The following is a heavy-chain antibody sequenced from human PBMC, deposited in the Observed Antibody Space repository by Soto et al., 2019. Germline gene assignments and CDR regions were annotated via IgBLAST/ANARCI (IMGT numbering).Heavy chain of an antibody. J-gene: IGHJ4*02. CDR3: AKGITYYDFWSGYYSTVLGY. V-gene: IGHV1-3*01. Sequence: GASVKVSCKASGYIFSTYAIHWVRQAPGQMPEWMGWINGGTGKTKYSQKYQDRVTITRNTSTSIAYMELSSLRSEDTAVYYCAKGITYYDFWSGYYSTVLGYWGQGTLVTVSS. D-gene: IGHD3-3*01. CDR2: INGGTGKT. CDR1: GYIFSTYA.